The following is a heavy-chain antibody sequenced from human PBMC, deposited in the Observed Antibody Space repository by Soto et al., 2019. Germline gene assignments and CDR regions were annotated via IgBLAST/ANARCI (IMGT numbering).Heavy chain of an antibody. CDR2: IIPVYNSP. CDR3: ARASVAFTWNDRIDH. V-gene: IGHV1-69*01. CDR1: GDTFSTFA. D-gene: IGHD1-1*01. Sequence: QVQLVQSGAEVKKPGSSVKLSCKTSGDTFSTFAIYWVRQAPGHGLEWMGGIIPVYNSPNYTPSFQGRATITADESATTAYMELSSLTSADTAIYYCARASVAFTWNDRIDHWGQGALVTVSS. J-gene: IGHJ4*02.